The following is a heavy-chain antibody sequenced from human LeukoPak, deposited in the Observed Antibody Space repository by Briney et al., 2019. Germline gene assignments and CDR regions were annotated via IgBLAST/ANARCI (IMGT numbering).Heavy chain of an antibody. Sequence: GGSLRLSCAASGFTFSSYAMHWVRQAPGKGLEWVAVISYDGSNKYYADSVKGRFTISRDNSKNTLYLQMNSLRAEDTAVYYCARGLDGLAALRYWGQGTLVTVSS. J-gene: IGHJ4*02. D-gene: IGHD3-9*01. CDR2: ISYDGSNK. CDR3: ARGLDGLAALRY. V-gene: IGHV3-30*04. CDR1: GFTFSSYA.